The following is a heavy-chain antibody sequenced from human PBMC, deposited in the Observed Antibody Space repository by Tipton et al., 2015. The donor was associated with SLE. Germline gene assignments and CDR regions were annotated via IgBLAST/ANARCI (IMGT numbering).Heavy chain of an antibody. V-gene: IGHV4-34*01. J-gene: IGHJ4*02. Sequence: TLSLTCSIYGGSFSGYHWSWIRQSPGKGLEWIGEITHSGGTNYNPSLRSRVTISIDKSKKQFSLKLSSVTAADTAVYYCATSHERHSSGCTFDYWGQGTLVTVSS. CDR2: ITHSGGT. D-gene: IGHD6-19*01. CDR1: GGSFSGYH. CDR3: ATSHERHSSGCTFDY.